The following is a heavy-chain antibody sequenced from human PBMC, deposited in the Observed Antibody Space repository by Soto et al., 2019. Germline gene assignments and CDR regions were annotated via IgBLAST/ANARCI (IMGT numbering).Heavy chain of an antibody. CDR3: ASTAHSSGWYSGGFDY. D-gene: IGHD6-19*01. CDR2: IYYSGST. V-gene: IGHV4-61*05. CDR1: GGSISSTIYS. Sequence: SETLSLTCTVSGGSISSTIYSWDWIRQPPGKGLEWIGYIYYSGSTNYNPSLKSRVTISVDTSKNQFSLKLSSVTAADTAVYYCASTAHSSGWYSGGFDYWGQGTLVTVSS. J-gene: IGHJ4*02.